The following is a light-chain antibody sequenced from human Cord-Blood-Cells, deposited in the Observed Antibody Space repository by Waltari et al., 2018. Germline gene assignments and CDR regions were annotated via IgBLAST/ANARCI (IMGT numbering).Light chain of an antibody. J-gene: IGKJ1*01. Sequence: DIQMTQSPSTLSASVGDRVTITGRASQSISSWLAWYQQKPGKAPKLLIYDSSSLESGVPSRVSGSGAGTEFTLTISSLQPDDFATYYCQQYNSYSTFGQGTKVEIK. CDR1: QSISSW. CDR2: DSS. CDR3: QQYNSYST. V-gene: IGKV1-5*01.